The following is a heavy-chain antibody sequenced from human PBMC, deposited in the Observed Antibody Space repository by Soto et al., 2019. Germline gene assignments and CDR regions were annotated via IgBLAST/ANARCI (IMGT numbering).Heavy chain of an antibody. Sequence: QVQLVQSGAEVKKPGASVKVSCKASGYTFTSYGISWVRQAPGQGLEWMGWISAYNGNTNYAQKLQGRVTMTTDTSTSTAYMELSSLRSDDTAVYYCARDLSSGGGGSYYVSYGMDVWGQGTTVTVSS. J-gene: IGHJ6*02. CDR2: ISAYNGNT. CDR1: GYTFTSYG. D-gene: IGHD1-26*01. V-gene: IGHV1-18*01. CDR3: ARDLSSGGGGSYYVSYGMDV.